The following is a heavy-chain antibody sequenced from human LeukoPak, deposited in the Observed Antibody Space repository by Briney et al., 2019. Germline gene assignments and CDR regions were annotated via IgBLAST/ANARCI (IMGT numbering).Heavy chain of an antibody. Sequence: GGSLRLSCAASGFTFSSYAMNWVRQAPGKGLEWVSSISDTDDSTYDADSVKGRFSISRDNSKNTLYLQMNSLRAEDTAIYYCAKAPGYSYGYWFDPWGQGTLVTVSS. J-gene: IGHJ5*02. CDR1: GFTFSSYA. CDR2: ISDTDDST. CDR3: AKAPGYSYGYWFDP. V-gene: IGHV3-23*01. D-gene: IGHD5-18*01.